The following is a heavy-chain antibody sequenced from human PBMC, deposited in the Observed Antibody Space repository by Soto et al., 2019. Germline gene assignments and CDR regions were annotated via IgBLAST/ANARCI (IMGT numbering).Heavy chain of an antibody. V-gene: IGHV4-34*01. CDR1: DGSCTGCY. J-gene: IGHJ4*02. CDR2: INHGGST. D-gene: IGHD3-10*01. Sequence: XXTLSLPCPVEDGSCTGCYWRWILQPPGKGLEWSGEINHGGSTNYNPSLKSRVTISVDTSKNQLSLKLSSVNAADTAVYYCAREPYYYGSGSYSWGQGTLVTVSS. CDR3: AREPYYYGSGSYS.